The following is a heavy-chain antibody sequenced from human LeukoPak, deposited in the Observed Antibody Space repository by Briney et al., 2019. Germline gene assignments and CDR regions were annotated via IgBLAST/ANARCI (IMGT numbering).Heavy chain of an antibody. CDR3: ARSSRLGGVVVVGASFDP. CDR1: GYTFTGYY. J-gene: IGHJ5*02. D-gene: IGHD2-15*01. Sequence: GASVKVSCKASGYTFTGYYMHWVRQAPGQGLEWMGWINPNSGGTNYAQKFQGRVTMTRDTSISTAYMELSRLRSDDTAVYYCARSSRLGGVVVVGASFDPWGQGTLVTVSS. CDR2: INPNSGGT. V-gene: IGHV1-2*02.